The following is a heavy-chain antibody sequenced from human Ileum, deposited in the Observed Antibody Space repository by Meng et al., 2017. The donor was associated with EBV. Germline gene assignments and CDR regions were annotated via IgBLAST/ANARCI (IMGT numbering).Heavy chain of an antibody. CDR1: GGSVRSAHSF. CDR3: AGDPHSGSPH. D-gene: IGHD1-26*01. V-gene: IGHV4-61*01. J-gene: IGHJ4*02. CDR2: MSYSGST. Sequence: QGPLQEPGPGLVQPSETLSLTCTVSGGSVRSAHSFWTWIRQPPGKGLEWIGYMSYSGSTNYSPPLESRVTISVDTSKNQFSLKLSSVTAADTAVYYCAGDPHSGSPHWGQGTLVTVSS.